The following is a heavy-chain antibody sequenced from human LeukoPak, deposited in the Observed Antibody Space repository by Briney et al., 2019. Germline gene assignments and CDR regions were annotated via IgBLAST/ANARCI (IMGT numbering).Heavy chain of an antibody. Sequence: PGGSLRLSCAASGFTFSNYWMSWVRQAPGKGLEWVANIKQDGSERFYVDSVEGRFTISRDNAKISLYLQMNSLRAEDTAVYYCARVGYSTGWYYFDYWGQGTLVTVSS. D-gene: IGHD6-19*01. CDR1: GFTFSNYW. J-gene: IGHJ4*02. CDR2: IKQDGSER. CDR3: ARVGYSTGWYYFDY. V-gene: IGHV3-7*01.